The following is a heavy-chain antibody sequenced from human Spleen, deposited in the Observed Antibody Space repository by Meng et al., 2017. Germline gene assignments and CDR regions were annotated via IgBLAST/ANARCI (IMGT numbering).Heavy chain of an antibody. CDR3: ARGRGDFDF. Sequence: QVQLVEFGGSVVQPGTSLRLSCAASGFTFSTFAMHWVRQAPGKGLEWVATVSYDGNNNKYYGDSVKGRFTVSRDNSKKTLYMQMNSLRPEDTAVYYCARGRGDFDFWGQGTLVTVSS. D-gene: IGHD4-17*01. CDR1: GFTFSTFA. CDR2: VSYDGNNNK. V-gene: IGHV3-30*01. J-gene: IGHJ4*02.